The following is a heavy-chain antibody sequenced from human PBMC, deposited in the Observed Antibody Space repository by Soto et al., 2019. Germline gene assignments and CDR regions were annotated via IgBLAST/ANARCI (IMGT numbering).Heavy chain of an antibody. CDR3: ARATMIALLTS. Sequence: SVKVSCKASGFTVSSSAVQWVRQARGQRLEWIGWIVFGSGDTKYAQRFQERLTITRDMSTDTAYLELNSLRAEDTAVYYCARATMIALLTSWGQGTLVTVSS. D-gene: IGHD3-22*01. CDR1: GFTVSSSA. J-gene: IGHJ5*02. V-gene: IGHV1-58*01. CDR2: IVFGSGDT.